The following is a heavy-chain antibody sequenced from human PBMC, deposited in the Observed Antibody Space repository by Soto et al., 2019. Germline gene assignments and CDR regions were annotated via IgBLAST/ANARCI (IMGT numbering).Heavy chain of an antibody. Sequence: EVQLVESGGGLVQPGGSLRLSCAAAGFIFSDHYMDWVRQAPGKGLEWVGRIRNKADSYTTEYAASVEGRFTISRGDLKXXLYLQMNSLKTEDTAVYYCARDRTKVGGLGWYFDLWGRGTLVSVSS. CDR1: GFIFSDHY. D-gene: IGHD1-26*01. V-gene: IGHV3-72*01. CDR2: IRNKADSYTT. CDR3: ARDRTKVGGLGWYFDL. J-gene: IGHJ2*01.